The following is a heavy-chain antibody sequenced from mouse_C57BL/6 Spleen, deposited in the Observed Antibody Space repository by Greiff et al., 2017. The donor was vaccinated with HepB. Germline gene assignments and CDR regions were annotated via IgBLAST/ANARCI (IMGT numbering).Heavy chain of an antibody. V-gene: IGHV1-64*01. CDR3: ASIYYDYDEGY. CDR1: GYTFTSYW. J-gene: IGHJ2*01. D-gene: IGHD2-4*01. CDR2: IHPNSGST. Sequence: VQLQQPGAELVKPGASVKLSCKASGYTFTSYWMHWVKQRPGQGLEWIGMIHPNSGSTNYNEKFKSKATLTVDKSSSTACMQLSSLTSEDSAVYYCASIYYDYDEGYWGQGTTLTVSS.